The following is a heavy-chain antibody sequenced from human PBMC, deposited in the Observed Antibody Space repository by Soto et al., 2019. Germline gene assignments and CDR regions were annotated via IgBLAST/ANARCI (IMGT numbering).Heavy chain of an antibody. CDR1: GYTFTGYY. CDR2: INPNSGGT. CDR3: ARADGTRVFEI. V-gene: IGHV1-2*04. J-gene: IGHJ3*02. Sequence: ASVKISCTASGYTFTGYYMHWVRQAPGQRLEWMGWINPNSGGTNYAQKFQGWVTMTRDTSISTAYMELSRLRSDDTAVYYCARADGTRVFEIWGQGTMVTVSS.